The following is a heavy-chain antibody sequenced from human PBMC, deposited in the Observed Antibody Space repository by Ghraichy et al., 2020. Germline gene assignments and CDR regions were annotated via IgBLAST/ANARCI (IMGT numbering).Heavy chain of an antibody. CDR3: ARVLAWNWFDP. CDR2: IYYSGST. J-gene: IGHJ5*02. D-gene: IGHD2-8*02. CDR1: GGSVSSGSYY. Sequence: SETLSLTCTVSGGSVSSGSYYWSWIRQPPGKGLEWIGYIYYSGSTNYNPSLKSRVTISVDTSKNQFSLKLSSVTAADTAVYYCARVLAWNWFDPWGQGTLVTVSS. V-gene: IGHV4-61*01.